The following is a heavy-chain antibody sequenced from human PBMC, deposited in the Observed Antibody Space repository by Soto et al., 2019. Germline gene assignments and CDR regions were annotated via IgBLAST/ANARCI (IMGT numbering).Heavy chain of an antibody. CDR3: AREGSLGLDV. CDR2: INGDGASL. D-gene: IGHD3-10*01. J-gene: IGHJ6*02. CDR1: GFIFSSFW. Sequence: EVRLEEAGGGFVQPGGSLRVSCSGSGFIFSSFWMHWVRQGPGKGLEWVSRINGDGASLAYADYVKGRFSISRDNVKNTLHMQMNSLGADDPAVYFCAREGSLGLDVWGRGTTVTVSS. V-gene: IGHV3-74*03.